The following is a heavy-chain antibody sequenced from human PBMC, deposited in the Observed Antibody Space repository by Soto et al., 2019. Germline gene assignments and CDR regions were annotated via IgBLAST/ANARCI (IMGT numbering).Heavy chain of an antibody. CDR2: ISGSGDST. Sequence: PGGSLRLSCAASGFTFNNYGMNWVRQAPGKGLEWVSTISGSGDSTYYADSVKGRFTISRDNSKNTVYLQMNNVRADDTALYFCARVEFRFLEWSYPRPKRINWFDVWGQGTLVTVSS. D-gene: IGHD3-3*01. CDR3: ARVEFRFLEWSYPRPKRINWFDV. V-gene: IGHV3-23*01. J-gene: IGHJ5*02. CDR1: GFTFNNYG.